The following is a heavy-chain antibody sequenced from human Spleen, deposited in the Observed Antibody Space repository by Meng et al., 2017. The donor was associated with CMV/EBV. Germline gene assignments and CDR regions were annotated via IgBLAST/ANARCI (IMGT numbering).Heavy chain of an antibody. V-gene: IGHV1-69-2*01. CDR1: GYPFPDYY. D-gene: IGHD1-14*01. CDR3: ATGGRKNNWFDP. Sequence: CQVSGYPFPDYYMHWVQQAPGTGLEWMGLVDPEDGETIYAEKFQGRVTITADTSTDTAYMELSSLRSEDTAVYYCATGGRKNNWFDPWGQGTLVTVSS. CDR2: VDPEDGET. J-gene: IGHJ5*02.